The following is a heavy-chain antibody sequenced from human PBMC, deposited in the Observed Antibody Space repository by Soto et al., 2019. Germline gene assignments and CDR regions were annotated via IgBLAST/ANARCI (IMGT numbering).Heavy chain of an antibody. CDR2: ISGSGGST. J-gene: IGHJ4*02. V-gene: IGHV3-23*01. Sequence: GGSLRLSCAASGFTFSSYAMSWVRQAPGKGLEWVSAISGSGGSTYYADSVKGRLTFSRDNSKNALYLQMNSLRAEDTAVYYCAQVHRSFCGGDCYGFDYWGQGTLVTVSS. CDR1: GFTFSSYA. CDR3: AQVHRSFCGGDCYGFDY. D-gene: IGHD2-21*02.